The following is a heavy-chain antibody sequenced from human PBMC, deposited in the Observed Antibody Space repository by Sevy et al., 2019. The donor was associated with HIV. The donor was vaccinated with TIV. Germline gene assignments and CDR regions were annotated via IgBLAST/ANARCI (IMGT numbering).Heavy chain of an antibody. V-gene: IGHV3-23*01. CDR2: VSVRSGST. J-gene: IGHJ4*02. CDR3: AKDQGQLLQYYFDY. Sequence: GGSLRLSCAASGFTFSSYAMSWVPQAPGKGLEWVSGVSVRSGSTYYADSVKGRFTISRDNSKNTLYLDMNSLRAEDTAIYYCAKDQGQLLQYYFDYWGQGTLVTVSS. D-gene: IGHD2-2*01. CDR1: GFTFSSYA.